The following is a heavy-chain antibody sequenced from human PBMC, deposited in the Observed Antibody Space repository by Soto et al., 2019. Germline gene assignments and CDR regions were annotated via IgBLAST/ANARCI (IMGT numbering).Heavy chain of an antibody. CDR2: IIPILGIA. CDR3: ARFRGSYGMDV. V-gene: IGHV1-69*02. Sequence: QVQLVQSGAEVKKPGSSVKVSCKASGGTFSSYTISWVREAPGQGLEWMGRIIPILGIANYAQKFQGRVTITADKSTSTAYMELSSLRSEDTAVYYCARFRGSYGMDVWGQGTTVTVSS. J-gene: IGHJ6*02. CDR1: GGTFSSYT. D-gene: IGHD3-10*01.